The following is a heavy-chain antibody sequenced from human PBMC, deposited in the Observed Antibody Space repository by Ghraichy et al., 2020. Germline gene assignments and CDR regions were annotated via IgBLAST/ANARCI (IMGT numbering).Heavy chain of an antibody. J-gene: IGHJ4*02. V-gene: IGHV4-59*08. CDR3: ARLIVGATPYYFDY. CDR1: GGSISSYY. D-gene: IGHD1-26*01. Sequence: SQTLSLTCTVSGGSISSYYWSWIRQPPGKGLEWIGYIYYSGSTNYNPSLKSRVTISVDTSKNQFSLKLSSVTAADTAVYYCARLIVGATPYYFDYWGQGTLVTVSS. CDR2: IYYSGST.